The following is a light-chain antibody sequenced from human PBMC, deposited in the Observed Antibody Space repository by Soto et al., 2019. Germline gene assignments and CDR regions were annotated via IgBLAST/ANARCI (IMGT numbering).Light chain of an antibody. V-gene: IGKV1-17*01. CDR3: LQHHSFPFA. Sequence: DIQVTQSPSSLSASVGDRVTITCRASQGVGDRLGWYQQKPGNAPKRLIYATSNLESGVPSRFSGSGSGPELTLTISSLQPEDLATYYCLQHHSFPFAFGPGSKVDFK. CDR1: QGVGDR. CDR2: ATS. J-gene: IGKJ3*01.